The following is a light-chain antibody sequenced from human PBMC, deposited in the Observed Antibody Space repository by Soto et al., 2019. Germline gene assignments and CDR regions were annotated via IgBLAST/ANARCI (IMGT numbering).Light chain of an antibody. J-gene: IGLJ1*01. CDR1: ITDIGAYNY. Sequence: QSALTQPASVSGSPGQSITISCTGTITDIGAYNYVSWYQQQSGKAPKLMIHEVSNRPSGVSNRFSGSKSGNTASLTISGLQAEDEADYYCSSYTSSRAYVFGIGTKLTVL. V-gene: IGLV2-14*01. CDR2: EVS. CDR3: SSYTSSRAYV.